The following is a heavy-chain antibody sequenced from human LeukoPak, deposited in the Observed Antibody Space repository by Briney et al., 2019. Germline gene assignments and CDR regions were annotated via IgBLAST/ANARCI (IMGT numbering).Heavy chain of an antibody. CDR2: IYHSGST. J-gene: IGHJ4*02. CDR3: ARGFYDSSGYCDY. Sequence: PSKTLSLTCAVSGGSISSSNWWSWVRQPPGKGLEWIGEIYHSGSTNYNPSLKSRVTISVDKSKNQFSLKLSSVTAADTAVYYCARGFYDSSGYCDYWGQGTLVTVSS. V-gene: IGHV4-4*02. D-gene: IGHD3-22*01. CDR1: GGSISSSNW.